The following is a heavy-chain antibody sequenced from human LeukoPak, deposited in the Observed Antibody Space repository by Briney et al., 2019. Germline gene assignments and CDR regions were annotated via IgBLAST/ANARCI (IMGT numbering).Heavy chain of an antibody. J-gene: IGHJ6*03. CDR1: GFTFSNHA. Sequence: GGSLRLSCVASGFTFSNHAMSWVRQTPGKGLEWVSAFSGAGGFTHYADSVKGRFTISRDNSKNTLYLQMNSLRAEDTAVYYCAKEGTVVANYYMDVWGKGTTVIVSS. CDR3: AKEGTVVANYYMDV. CDR2: FSGAGGFT. V-gene: IGHV3-23*01. D-gene: IGHD5-12*01.